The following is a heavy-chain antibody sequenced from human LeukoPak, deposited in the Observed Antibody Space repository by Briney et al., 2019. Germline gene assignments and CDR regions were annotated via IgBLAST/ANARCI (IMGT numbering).Heavy chain of an antibody. V-gene: IGHV4-39*07. CDR2: IYYSGST. D-gene: IGHD5-12*01. CDR1: GGSISSSSYY. Sequence: SETLSLTCTVSGGSISSSSYYWGWIRQPPGKGLEWIGSIYYSGSTYYNPSLKSRVTISVDTSKNQFSLKLSSVTAADTAVYYCARGGYSGYGSEWYFDLWGRGTLVTVSS. CDR3: ARGGYSGYGSEWYFDL. J-gene: IGHJ2*01.